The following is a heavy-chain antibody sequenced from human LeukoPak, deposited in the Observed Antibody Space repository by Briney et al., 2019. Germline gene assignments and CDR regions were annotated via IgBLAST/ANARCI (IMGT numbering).Heavy chain of an antibody. V-gene: IGHV4-39*01. J-gene: IGHJ5*02. CDR1: GGSISVSSYY. CDR3: ARHSYSGYDQGFDP. Sequence: PSETLSLTCTASGGSISVSSYYWGWIRQPPGKGLEWIGNIFYNGKTYYNPSLKSRVTISVDTSKNQFSLKLSSVTAADTAVYYCARHSYSGYDQGFDPWGQGTLVTVSS. CDR2: IFYNGKT. D-gene: IGHD5-12*01.